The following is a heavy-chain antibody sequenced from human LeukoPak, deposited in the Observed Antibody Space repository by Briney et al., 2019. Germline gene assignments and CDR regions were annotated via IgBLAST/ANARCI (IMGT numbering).Heavy chain of an antibody. D-gene: IGHD3-3*01. Sequence: GGSLRLSCAASGFTFSNAWMSWVRQAPGKGLEWVAFIRYDGSNKYYADSVKGRFTISRDNSKNTLYLQMNSLRAEDTAVYYCARDTILLRFLEWTKGLDYWGQGTLVTVSS. CDR1: GFTFSNAW. CDR3: ARDTILLRFLEWTKGLDY. J-gene: IGHJ4*02. CDR2: IRYDGSNK. V-gene: IGHV3-30*02.